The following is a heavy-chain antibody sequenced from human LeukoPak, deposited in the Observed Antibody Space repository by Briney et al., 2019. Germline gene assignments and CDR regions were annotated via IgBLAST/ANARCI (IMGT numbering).Heavy chain of an antibody. J-gene: IGHJ4*02. CDR1: GYTFTAYR. V-gene: IGHV1-2*02. CDR2: INPDTGDT. CDR3: ARDAYFDH. Sequence: PGASVRVSCKASGYTFTAYRMHWVRQAPGQGLEWIGWINPDTGDTNYAQNFQGRVTMTRDMTFTTAYMDLDSLTSDDTAVYYCARDAYFDHWGQGTLVTVSS.